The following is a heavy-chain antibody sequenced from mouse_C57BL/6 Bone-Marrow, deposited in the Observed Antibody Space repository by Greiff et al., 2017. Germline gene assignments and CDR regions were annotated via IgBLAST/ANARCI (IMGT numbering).Heavy chain of an antibody. CDR2: INPYNGGT. CDR3: AREGYYETDAFAY. CDR1: GYTFTDYY. J-gene: IGHJ3*01. V-gene: IGHV1-19*01. Sequence: EVQLQQSGPVLVKPGASVKMSCKASGYTFTDYYMNWVKQSHGKSLEWIGVINPYNGGTSYNQKFKGKATLTVDKSSSTAYMELSSLTSEDSAVYYCAREGYYETDAFAYWGQGTLVTVSA. D-gene: IGHD2-3*01.